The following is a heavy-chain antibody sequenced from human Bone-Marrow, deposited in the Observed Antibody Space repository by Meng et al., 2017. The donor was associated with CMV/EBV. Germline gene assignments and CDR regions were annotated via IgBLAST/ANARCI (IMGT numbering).Heavy chain of an antibody. CDR1: GFTFSVYE. Sequence: GESLKISCAASGFTFSVYEMNWVRQAPGKGLEWILYISSSGRTTYYEDSVKGRFTISRDNARKSLYLQMNSLRAEDTALYYCARGRGDNWYYYGMDVWGQGTTVTVSS. V-gene: IGHV3-48*03. CDR3: ARGRGDNWYYYGMDV. CDR2: ISSSGRTT. D-gene: IGHD1-1*01. J-gene: IGHJ6*02.